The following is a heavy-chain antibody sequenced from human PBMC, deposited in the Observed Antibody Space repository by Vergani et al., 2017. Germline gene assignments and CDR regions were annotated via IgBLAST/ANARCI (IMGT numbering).Heavy chain of an antibody. V-gene: IGHV1-69*06. CDR1: GGTFSSYA. CDR2: IIPIFGTA. D-gene: IGHD4-17*01. J-gene: IGHJ6*02. Sequence: QVQLVQSGAEVKKPGSSVKVSCKASGGTFSSYAISWVRQAPGQGLEWMGGIIPIFGTANYAQKFQGRVTITADKSTSTAYMALSSLRSEDTAVYYCARRYDYGDSYYYYYGMDVWGQGTTVTVSS. CDR3: ARRYDYGDSYYYYYGMDV.